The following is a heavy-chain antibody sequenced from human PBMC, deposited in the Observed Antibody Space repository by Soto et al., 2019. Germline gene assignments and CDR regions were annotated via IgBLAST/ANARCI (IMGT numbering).Heavy chain of an antibody. Sequence: SETLSLTCAVSGGSISSGGYSWSWIRQPPGKGLEWIGYIYHSGSTYYNPSLKSRVTISVDRSKNQFSLKLSSVTAADTAVYYCAREYYLAGWCYFDYWGQGTLVTVSS. CDR3: AREYYLAGWCYFDY. V-gene: IGHV4-30-2*01. CDR2: IYHSGST. D-gene: IGHD3-16*01. CDR1: GGSISSGGYS. J-gene: IGHJ4*02.